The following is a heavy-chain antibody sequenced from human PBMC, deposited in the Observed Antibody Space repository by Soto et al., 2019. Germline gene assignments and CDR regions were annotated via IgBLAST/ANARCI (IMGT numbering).Heavy chain of an antibody. Sequence: ASVKVSCKVSGGAFTNFGLNWVRHVPGQGLEWLGGIIPLHNTSNYSLKFLCRGSVTADITSSTVYMHLSGLRAEDTAVYHCARDLTVVVPVAGRAVWAQGTTLTVSS. V-gene: IGHV1-69*10. J-gene: IGHJ6*02. CDR2: IIPLHNTS. D-gene: IGHD2-2*01. CDR3: ARDLTVVVPVAGRAV. CDR1: GGAFTNFG.